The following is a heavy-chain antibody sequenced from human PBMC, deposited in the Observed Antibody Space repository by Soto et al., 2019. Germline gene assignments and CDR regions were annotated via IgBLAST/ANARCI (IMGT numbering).Heavy chain of an antibody. D-gene: IGHD6-6*01. J-gene: IGHJ6*02. CDR3: ARVHLVRTSSYYCGMDV. CDR2: ISGSGKDT. CDR1: GFTFSNYR. V-gene: IGHV3-21*06. Sequence: DLVESGGGLVKPGGSLTLSCATSGFTFSNYRMNWVCQAPGKGLEWVASISGSGKDTFYRDSVKGRFTISRDNAESSLVLQMNSLTVDDTAVYHCARVHLVRTSSYYCGMDVWGPGTTVTVSS.